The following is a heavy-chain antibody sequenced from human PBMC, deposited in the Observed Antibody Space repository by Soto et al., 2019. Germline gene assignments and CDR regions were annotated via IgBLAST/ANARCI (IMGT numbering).Heavy chain of an antibody. CDR3: ARESPFDYYDSSGYSTSFDP. Sequence: SETLSLTCTVSGGSISSGGYYWSWIRQHPGKGLEWIGYIYYSGSTYYNPSLKSRVTISVDTSKNQFSLKLSSVTAADTAVYYCARESPFDYYDSSGYSTSFDPWGQGTLVTVSS. D-gene: IGHD3-22*01. V-gene: IGHV4-31*03. J-gene: IGHJ5*02. CDR2: IYYSGST. CDR1: GGSISSGGYY.